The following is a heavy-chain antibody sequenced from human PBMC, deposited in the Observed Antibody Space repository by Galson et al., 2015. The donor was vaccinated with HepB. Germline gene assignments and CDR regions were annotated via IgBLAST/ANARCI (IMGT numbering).Heavy chain of an antibody. Sequence: SPTLSRAASGLLFRDYWLHWARQAPGQGLIWVSYIHFDGTTTKYADSVKGRFTTSRENAATTLYLQMNSLRAEDTGVYYCVRELAFGCGSYSHWGQGTLVTVSS. D-gene: IGHD3-16*01. V-gene: IGHV3-74*01. J-gene: IGHJ4*02. CDR1: GLLFRDYW. CDR2: IHFDGTTT. CDR3: VRELAFGCGSYSH.